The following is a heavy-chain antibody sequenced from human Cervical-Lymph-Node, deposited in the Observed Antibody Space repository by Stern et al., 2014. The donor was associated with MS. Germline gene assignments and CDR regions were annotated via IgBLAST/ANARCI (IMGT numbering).Heavy chain of an antibody. CDR1: GGSFSNYY. CDR2: INQSESTT. D-gene: IGHD3/OR15-3a*01. CDR3: AKDVTIFGLEGAQGKRRRWFDP. Sequence: QVQLQQWGAGLLKTSETLSLTCAVSGGSFSNYYWSWIRQPPGKGLEWIGEINQSESTTNYSPSLKSRGTLSVEKSKNQFSPTLTSVTAADTAVYYCAKDVTIFGLEGAQGKRRRWFDPWGQGTLVTVSS. J-gene: IGHJ5*02. V-gene: IGHV4-34*01.